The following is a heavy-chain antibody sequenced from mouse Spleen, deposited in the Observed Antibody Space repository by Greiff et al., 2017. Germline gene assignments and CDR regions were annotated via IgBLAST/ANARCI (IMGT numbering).Heavy chain of an antibody. Sequence: EVQGVESGGGLVKPGGSLKLSCAASGFTFSSYAMSWVRQTPEKRLEWVAAINSNGGSTYYPDTVKDRFTISRDNAKNTLYLQMSSLRSEDTALYYCARQRLGYDDAMDYWGQGTSVTVSS. V-gene: IGHV5-6-2*01. CDR3: ARQRLGYDDAMDY. J-gene: IGHJ4*01. CDR1: GFTFSSYA. D-gene: IGHD2-2*01. CDR2: INSNGGST.